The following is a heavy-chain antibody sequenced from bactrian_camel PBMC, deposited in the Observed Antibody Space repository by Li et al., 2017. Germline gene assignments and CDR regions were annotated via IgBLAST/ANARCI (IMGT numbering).Heavy chain of an antibody. CDR3: AADPSGGACSFELEWFKY. V-gene: IGHV3-3*01. CDR1: LYTFSRDC. CDR2: INGYSGTP. Sequence: HVQLVESGGGSVQAGGSLRLSCAPSLYTFSRDCMAWFRQAPGKEREAVAAINGYSGTPFYPSPKMKERFAISQDTASAKKLVYLQINNLKPEDTGMYYCAADPSGGACSFELEWFKYWGQGTQVTVS. D-gene: IGHD1*01. J-gene: IGHJ4*01.